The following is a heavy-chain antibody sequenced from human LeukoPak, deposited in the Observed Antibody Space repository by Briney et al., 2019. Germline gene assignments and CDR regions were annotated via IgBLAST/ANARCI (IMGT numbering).Heavy chain of an antibody. CDR2: ISSSGSTI. V-gene: IGHV3-48*03. CDR3: ARDLGLNHYYYYMDV. J-gene: IGHJ6*03. CDR1: GFTFSSYE. Sequence: GGSLRLSCAASGFTFSSYEMNWVRQAPGKGLEWASYISSSGSTIYYADSVKGRFTISRDNAKNSLYLQMNSLRAEDTAVYYCARDLGLNHYYYYMDVWGKGTTVTVSS. D-gene: IGHD3-16*01.